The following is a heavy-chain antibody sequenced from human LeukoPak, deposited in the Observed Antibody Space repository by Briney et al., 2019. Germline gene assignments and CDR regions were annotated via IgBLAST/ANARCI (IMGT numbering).Heavy chain of an antibody. CDR1: GGSISSSSYY. Sequence: PSETLSLTCTVSGGSISSSSYYWGWIRQPPGKGLEWIGRIYTSGSTNYNPSLKSRVTISVDTSKNQFSLRLSSVTAADTAVYYCARGSLTGTVNWGQGTLVTVSS. J-gene: IGHJ4*02. CDR2: IYTSGST. V-gene: IGHV4-61*02. D-gene: IGHD1-20*01. CDR3: ARGSLTGTVN.